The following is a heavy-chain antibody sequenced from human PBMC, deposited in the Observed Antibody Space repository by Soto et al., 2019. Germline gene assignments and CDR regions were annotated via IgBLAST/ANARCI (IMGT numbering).Heavy chain of an antibody. Sequence: LSLTCSVSGGSVRTGSYHWSWIRQPPGKGLEWIGFIPNNGSPDYNPSLKSRVVVSIDRSKNQFSLKVNSVTAADPAVYFCARIGWGGESWGQGTLVTVS. D-gene: IGHD7-27*01. CDR3: ARIGWGGES. CDR1: GGSVRTGSYH. V-gene: IGHV4-61*01. J-gene: IGHJ5*02. CDR2: IPNNGSP.